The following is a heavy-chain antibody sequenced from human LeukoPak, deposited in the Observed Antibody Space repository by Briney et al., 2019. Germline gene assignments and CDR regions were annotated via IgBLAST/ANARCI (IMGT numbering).Heavy chain of an antibody. J-gene: IGHJ6*04. CDR1: GFAFSSCA. Sequence: GGSLRLSCAASGFAFSSCAVSWVRQAPGKGLEWVSSISGSGGSTYYADSVKGRLTISRDNSKNTLYLQMNSLRAEDTAVYYCAVFPKLVEVWGKGTTVTVSS. D-gene: IGHD1-7*01. CDR2: ISGSGGST. CDR3: AVFPKLVEV. V-gene: IGHV3-23*01.